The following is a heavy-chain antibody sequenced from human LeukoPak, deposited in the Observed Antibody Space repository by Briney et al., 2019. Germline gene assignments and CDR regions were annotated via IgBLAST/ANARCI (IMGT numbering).Heavy chain of an antibody. D-gene: IGHD6-13*01. V-gene: IGHV3-7*01. CDR1: GFTFKSDW. Sequence: PGGSLRLSCAASGFTFKSDWLNWVGQGPGKGLEWVANIKRDGSEKYYVDSVKGRFTISRDNAKNSLYLQMNSLRAEDTAVYYCARGRAGGTKTFDYWGQGTLVSVSS. CDR3: ARGRAGGTKTFDY. CDR2: IKRDGSEK. J-gene: IGHJ4*02.